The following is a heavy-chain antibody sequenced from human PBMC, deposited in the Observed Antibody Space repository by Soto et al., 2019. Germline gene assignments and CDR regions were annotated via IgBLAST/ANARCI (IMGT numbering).Heavy chain of an antibody. J-gene: IGHJ4*02. CDR3: TRETVAGITGLDY. D-gene: IGHD1-20*01. CDR1: GFNVGAFA. Sequence: GGSLRLSCAASGFNVGAFAVDWVRQAPGKGLEWVSGISVSDAFIYYADSVRGRFSISRDASENILYLQMNSLRVDDTALYYCTRETVAGITGLDYWGPGTLVTVSS. V-gene: IGHV3-23*01. CDR2: ISVSDAFI.